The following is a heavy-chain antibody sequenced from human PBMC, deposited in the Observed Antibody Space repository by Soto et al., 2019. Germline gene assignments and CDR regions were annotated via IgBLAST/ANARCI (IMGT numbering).Heavy chain of an antibody. J-gene: IGHJ4*02. D-gene: IGHD3-22*01. CDR3: ARGRAHYYDSSGYYPTTLYFDY. CDR2: IYYSGST. V-gene: IGHV4-39*07. CDR1: GGSISSSSYY. Sequence: SETLSLTCTVSGGSISSSSYYWGWIRQPPGKGLEWIGSIYYSGSTYYNPSLKSRVTISVDTSKNQFSLKLSSVTAADTAVYYCARGRAHYYDSSGYYPTTLYFDYWGQGTLVTVSS.